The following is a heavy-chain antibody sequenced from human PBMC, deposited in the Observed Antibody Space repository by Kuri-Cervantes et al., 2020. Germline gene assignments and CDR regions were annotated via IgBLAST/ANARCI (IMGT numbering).Heavy chain of an antibody. CDR3: ARSYGSGSYYFKRGPRFDP. V-gene: IGHV4-31*03. CDR2: IYYSGST. Sequence: SETLSLTCTVSGGSISSGGYYWSWIRQHPGKGLEWIGYIYYSGSTYYNPSLKSRVTISVDTSKNQFSLKLSSVTAADTAVYYCARSYGSGSYYFKRGPRFDPWGQGTLVTVSS. J-gene: IGHJ5*02. CDR1: GGSISSGGYY. D-gene: IGHD3-10*01.